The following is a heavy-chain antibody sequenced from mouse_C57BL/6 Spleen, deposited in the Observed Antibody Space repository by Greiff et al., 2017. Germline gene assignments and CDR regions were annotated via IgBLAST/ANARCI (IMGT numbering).Heavy chain of an antibody. CDR1: GYTFTSYW. CDR3: ARGYSSPFAY. V-gene: IGHV1-69*01. J-gene: IGHJ3*01. D-gene: IGHD2-12*01. CDR2: IDPSDSYT. Sequence: VQLQQPGAELVMPGASVKLSCKASGYTFTSYWMHWVKQRPGQGLEWIGEIDPSDSYTNYNQKFKGKSTLTVDKSSSTAYMQLSSLTSEDSAVYYCARGYSSPFAYWGQGTLVTVSA.